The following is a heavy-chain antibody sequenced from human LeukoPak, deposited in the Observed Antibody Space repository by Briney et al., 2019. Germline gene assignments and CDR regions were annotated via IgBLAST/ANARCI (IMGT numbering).Heavy chain of an antibody. D-gene: IGHD3-9*01. CDR3: ARIPNDILTGYYTYYFDY. CDR1: GGSISSSSYY. V-gene: IGHV4-39*01. CDR2: IYYSGST. Sequence: SETLSLTCTVSGGSISSSSYYWGWIRQPPGKGLEWIGSIYYSGSTYYNPSLKSRVTISVDTSKNQFSLKLSSVTAADTAVYYCARIPNDILTGYYTYYFDYWGQGTLVTVSS. J-gene: IGHJ4*02.